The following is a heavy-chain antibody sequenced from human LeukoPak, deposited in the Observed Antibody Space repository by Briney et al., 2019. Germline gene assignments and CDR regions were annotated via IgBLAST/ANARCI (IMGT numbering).Heavy chain of an antibody. D-gene: IGHD3-3*01. CDR2: ISGSGGST. CDR1: GFTFSSYA. J-gene: IGHJ4*02. V-gene: IGHV3-23*01. Sequence: GGSLRLSCAASGFTFSSYAMSWVRQVPGKGLEWVSGISGSGGSTYYADSVKGRFTISRDNSKNTLYLQMNSLRAEDTAVYYCAKPSYDFGSRYYFGYWGQGTLVTVSS. CDR3: AKPSYDFGSRYYFGY.